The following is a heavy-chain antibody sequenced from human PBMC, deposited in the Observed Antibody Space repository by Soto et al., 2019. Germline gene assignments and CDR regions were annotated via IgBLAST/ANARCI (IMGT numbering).Heavy chain of an antibody. D-gene: IGHD5-12*01. CDR3: AGGPASGDIDY. CDR1: GYTFTTYG. J-gene: IGHJ4*02. Sequence: AAVKPSCKASGYTFTTYGMHWVRQAPGQRLEWMGWVNTGNGNTAYSQKFQGRVTITRDTSASTGYMEVSSLSSEDMAVYYCAGGPASGDIDYWCQGLLVSLSS. CDR2: VNTGNGNT. V-gene: IGHV1-3*04.